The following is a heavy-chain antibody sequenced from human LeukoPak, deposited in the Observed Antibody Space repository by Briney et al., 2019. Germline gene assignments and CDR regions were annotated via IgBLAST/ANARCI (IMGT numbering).Heavy chain of an antibody. CDR3: ARDGVLPGAMFV. V-gene: IGHV1-18*04. Sequence: GASVKVSCKASGYTFTGYYMHWVRQAPGQGLEWMGWISAYNGNTNYAQSLQGRVTMTTDTSTNTGYLDVRSLRSDDTAVYYCARDGVLPGAMFVWGQGTLVTVSS. J-gene: IGHJ4*02. D-gene: IGHD2-2*01. CDR2: ISAYNGNT. CDR1: GYTFTGYY.